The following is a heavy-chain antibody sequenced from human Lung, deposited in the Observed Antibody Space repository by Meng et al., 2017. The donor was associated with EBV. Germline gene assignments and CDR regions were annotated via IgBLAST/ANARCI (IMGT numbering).Heavy chain of an antibody. Sequence: QQSRPRPVQPSPTPSLTRVISGANVSSSSAAWTWIRQSPSRGLEWLGRTYYRSKWYNDYAVFVKSRITINPDTSKNQFSLQLNSVTPEDTAVYYCARGATSVFDLWGRGTLVTVSS. CDR2: TYYRSKWYN. CDR3: ARGATSVFDL. V-gene: IGHV6-1*01. CDR1: GANVSSSSAA. J-gene: IGHJ2*01.